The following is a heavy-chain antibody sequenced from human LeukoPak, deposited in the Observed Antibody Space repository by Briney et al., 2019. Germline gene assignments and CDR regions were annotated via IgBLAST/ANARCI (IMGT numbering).Heavy chain of an antibody. CDR1: GFTFSSYA. J-gene: IGHJ4*02. V-gene: IGHV3-30*04. CDR3: AKDSLVVVPAATVADY. Sequence: GGSLRLSCAASGFTFSSYAMHWVRQAPGKGLEWVAVISYDGSNKYYADSVKGRFTISRDNSKNTLYLQMNSLRAEDTAVYYCAKDSLVVVPAATVADYWGQGTLVTVSS. D-gene: IGHD2-2*01. CDR2: ISYDGSNK.